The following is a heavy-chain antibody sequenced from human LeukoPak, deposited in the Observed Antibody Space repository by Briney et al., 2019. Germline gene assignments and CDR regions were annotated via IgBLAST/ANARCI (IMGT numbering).Heavy chain of an antibody. CDR2: IHPSGML. J-gene: IGHJ4*02. D-gene: IGHD3-22*01. V-gene: IGHV4-31*11. CDR1: GASFNSDDQY. CDR3: SRGLDSRKLGY. Sequence: SETLSLTCAVPGASFNSDDQYWNWIRRSPGKGLEWIGSIHPSGMLYNNPSLESRVTMSRGTSKNQFSLNLNSVTAADTAVYFRSRGLDSRKLGYWGQGILVTVSS.